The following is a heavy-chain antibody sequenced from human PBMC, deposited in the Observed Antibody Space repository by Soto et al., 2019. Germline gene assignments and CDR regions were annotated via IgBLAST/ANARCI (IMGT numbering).Heavy chain of an antibody. CDR2: IPYDGSYK. J-gene: IGHJ4*02. CDR1: GLTFSSYG. CDR3: ATLTYGGDEC. Sequence: QVQLVESGGGVVQPGRSLRLSCEASGLTFSSYGMHWVRQAPGKGLECVAIIPYDGSYKYYADSVKGRFTISRENSKNTLYLQMDSRIAEDTAVYYCATLTYGGDECWGQGTLVTVSS. D-gene: IGHD2-21*01. V-gene: IGHV3-30*03.